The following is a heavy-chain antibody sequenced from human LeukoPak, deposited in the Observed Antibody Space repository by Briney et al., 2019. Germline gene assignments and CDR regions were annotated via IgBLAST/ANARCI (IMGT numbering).Heavy chain of an antibody. Sequence: ASVKVSCKASGGTFSSYAISWVRQAPGQGLEWMGGIIPTFGTANYAQKFQGRVTITADETTSTAYMELSSLRSEDTAVYYCARVGYDYDSSGYYYYFDYWGQGTLVTVSS. J-gene: IGHJ4*02. D-gene: IGHD3-22*01. CDR2: IIPTFGTA. CDR1: GGTFSSYA. V-gene: IGHV1-69*13. CDR3: ARVGYDYDSSGYYYYFDY.